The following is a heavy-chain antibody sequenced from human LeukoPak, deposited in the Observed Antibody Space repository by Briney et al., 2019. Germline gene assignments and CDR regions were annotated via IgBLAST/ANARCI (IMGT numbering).Heavy chain of an antibody. CDR3: ARPSSGSYYGSFDY. D-gene: IGHD3-10*01. J-gene: IGHJ4*02. V-gene: IGHV3-21*01. CDR1: GFSVSSFD. Sequence: GGSLRLSCVVSGFSVSSFDMNWFRQAPGKGLEWVSYISRSSYNTYYADSVKGRFTISRDNAKNSLYLQMNSLRAEDTAVYYCARPSSGSYYGSFDYWGQGTLVTVSS. CDR2: ISRSSYNT.